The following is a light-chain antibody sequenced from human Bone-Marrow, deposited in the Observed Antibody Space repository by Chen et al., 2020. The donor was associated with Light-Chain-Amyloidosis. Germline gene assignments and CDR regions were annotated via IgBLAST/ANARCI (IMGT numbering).Light chain of an antibody. CDR1: SSNIGSNT. V-gene: IGLV1-44*01. CDR3: AAWDDSLNGWV. CDR2: SNN. Sequence: QSVVTQPPSASGTPGQRVTLSCSGRSSNIGSNTVNWYQQLPGTAPKLLIYSNNQRPSGVPDRFSGSKSGTSASLAISGLQSEDEADYYCAAWDDSLNGWVFGGGTKLTVL. J-gene: IGLJ3*02.